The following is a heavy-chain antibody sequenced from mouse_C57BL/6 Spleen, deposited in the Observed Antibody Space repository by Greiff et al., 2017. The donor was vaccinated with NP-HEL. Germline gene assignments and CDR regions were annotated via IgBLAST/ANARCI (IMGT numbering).Heavy chain of an antibody. V-gene: IGHV1-52*01. J-gene: IGHJ4*01. CDR1: GYTFTSYW. CDR2: IDPSDSET. D-gene: IGHD2-2*01. Sequence: VQLQQPGAELVRPGSSVKLSCKASGYTFTSYWMHWVKQRPIQGLEWIGNIDPSDSETHYNQKFKDKATLTVDKSSSTAYMQLSSLTSEDSAVYYCARPMVTLRYYAMDYWGQGTSVTVSS. CDR3: ARPMVTLRYYAMDY.